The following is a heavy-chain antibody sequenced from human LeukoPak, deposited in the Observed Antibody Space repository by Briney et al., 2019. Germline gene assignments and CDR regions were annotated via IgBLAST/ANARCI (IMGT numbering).Heavy chain of an antibody. D-gene: IGHD3-3*01. CDR1: GYTFTSYD. V-gene: IGHV1-8*01. Sequence: ASVKVSCKASGYTFTSYDINWVRQATGQGLEWMGWMNPNSGNTGYAQKFQGRVTMTRNTSISTAYMELSSLRSKDTAVYYCARVDPDYDFWSGYYFDYWGQGTRVTVSS. CDR2: MNPNSGNT. J-gene: IGHJ4*02. CDR3: ARVDPDYDFWSGYYFDY.